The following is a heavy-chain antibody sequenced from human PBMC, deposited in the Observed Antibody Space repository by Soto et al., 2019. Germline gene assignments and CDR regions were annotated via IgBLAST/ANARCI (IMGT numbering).Heavy chain of an antibody. J-gene: IGHJ6*02. CDR2: ISTIASTI. CDR1: GSTFSDYY. CDR3: ARENTRLHYGMDV. D-gene: IGHD6-25*01. V-gene: IGHV3-11*01. Sequence: QVQLVESGGGLVKPGGSLRLSCAASGSTFSDYYMTWIRQAPGKGLEWVSYISTIASTIYCADSVKGRFTISRDNAKNSLYLQMNSLTAEDTAVYYCARENTRLHYGMDVWGQGTTVTVSS.